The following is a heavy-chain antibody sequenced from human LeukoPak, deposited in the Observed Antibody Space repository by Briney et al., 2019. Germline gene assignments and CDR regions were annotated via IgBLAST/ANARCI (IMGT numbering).Heavy chain of an antibody. V-gene: IGHV4-39*07. CDR2: IYYSGST. D-gene: IGHD6-19*01. Sequence: SETLSLTCTVSGGSISSSSYYWGWIRQPPGKGLEWIGSIYYSGSTYYNPSLKSRVTISVDTSKNQFSLKLSSVTAADTAVYYCARDLFIAVAGFFDYWGQGTLVTVSS. CDR1: GGSISSSSYY. J-gene: IGHJ4*02. CDR3: ARDLFIAVAGFFDY.